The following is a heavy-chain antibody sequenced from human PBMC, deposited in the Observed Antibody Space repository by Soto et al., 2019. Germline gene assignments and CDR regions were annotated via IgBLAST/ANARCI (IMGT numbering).Heavy chain of an antibody. CDR1: GGTFSSYA. CDR2: IIPIFGTA. V-gene: IGHV1-69*13. Sequence: GASVKVSCKASGGTFSSYAISWVRQAPGQGLEWMGGIIPIFGTANYAQKFQGRVTITADESTSTAYMELSSLRSEDTAVYYCARGGPMEPYYYYYYGMDVWGQGTTVTVSS. D-gene: IGHD1-1*01. J-gene: IGHJ6*02. CDR3: ARGGPMEPYYYYYYGMDV.